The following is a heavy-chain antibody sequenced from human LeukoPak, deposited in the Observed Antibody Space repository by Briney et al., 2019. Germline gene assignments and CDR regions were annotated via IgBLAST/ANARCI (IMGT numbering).Heavy chain of an antibody. V-gene: IGHV3-30*18. CDR3: AKDPGKSGYSYGPYFDY. Sequence: GGSLRLSCAASGFTFSSYGMHWVRQAPGKGLEWVAVISYDGSNKYYADSVKGRFTISRDNSKNTLYLQMNSLGAEDTAVYYCAKDPGKSGYSYGPYFDYWGQGTLVTVSS. CDR1: GFTFSSYG. D-gene: IGHD5-18*01. J-gene: IGHJ4*02. CDR2: ISYDGSNK.